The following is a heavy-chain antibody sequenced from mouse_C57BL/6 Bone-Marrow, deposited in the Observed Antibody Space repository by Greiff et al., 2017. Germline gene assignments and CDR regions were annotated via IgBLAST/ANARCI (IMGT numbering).Heavy chain of an antibody. CDR2: IDPSDSYT. Sequence: QVQLQQPGAELVRPGTSVKLSCKASGYTFTSYWMHWVKQRPGQGLEWIGVIDPSDSYTNYNQKFKGKATLTVDTSSSTAYMQLSSLTSEDSAVYYGASNYPSWFAYWGQGTLVTVSA. D-gene: IGHD2-1*01. CDR3: ASNYPSWFAY. V-gene: IGHV1-59*01. CDR1: GYTFTSYW. J-gene: IGHJ3*01.